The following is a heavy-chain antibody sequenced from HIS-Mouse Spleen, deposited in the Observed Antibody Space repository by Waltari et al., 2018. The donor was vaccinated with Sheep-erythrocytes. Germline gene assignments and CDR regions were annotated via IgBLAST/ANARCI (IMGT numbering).Heavy chain of an antibody. J-gene: IGHJ3*02. D-gene: IGHD1-26*01. CDR2: IYYSGST. Sequence: QVQLQESGPGLVKPSETLSLTCTVSGGSISSYYWSWIRQPPGKGLEWIGYIYYSGSTNYNPSLKSRVTISVDTSKNKFSLKLSSVTAADTAVYYCARFSRPRFWPVGATAFDIWGQGTMVTVSS. V-gene: IGHV4-59*08. CDR3: ARFSRPRFWPVGATAFDI. CDR1: GGSISSYY.